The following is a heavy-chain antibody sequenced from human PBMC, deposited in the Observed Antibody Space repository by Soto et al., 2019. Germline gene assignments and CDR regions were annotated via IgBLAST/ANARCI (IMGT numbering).Heavy chain of an antibody. V-gene: IGHV4-34*01. CDR3: ARVTKSTIFGVVSLDY. CDR1: GGCFSGYY. J-gene: IGHJ4*02. D-gene: IGHD3-3*01. Sequence: ETLSLTAAVYGGCFSGYYWSWIRQPPGKGLEWIGEINHSGSTNYNPSLKSRVTISVDTSKNQFSLKLSSVTAADTAVYYCARVTKSTIFGVVSLDYWGQGTLVTVSS. CDR2: INHSGST.